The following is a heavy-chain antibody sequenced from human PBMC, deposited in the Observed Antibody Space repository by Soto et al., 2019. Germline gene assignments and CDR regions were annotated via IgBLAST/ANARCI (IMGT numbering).Heavy chain of an antibody. V-gene: IGHV1-18*01. CDR3: ARLVGLPWYGMDV. CDR2: ISAYNGNT. D-gene: IGHD3-9*01. Sequence: QVQLVQSGAEVKKPGASVKVSCKASGYTFTNHAISWVRQAPGQGLEWMGWISAYNGNTNYAQKLQGRVTMTTDTXTRTANMELRSLRSDDTAVYYCARLVGLPWYGMDVWGQGTTVTVSS. J-gene: IGHJ6*02. CDR1: GYTFTNHA.